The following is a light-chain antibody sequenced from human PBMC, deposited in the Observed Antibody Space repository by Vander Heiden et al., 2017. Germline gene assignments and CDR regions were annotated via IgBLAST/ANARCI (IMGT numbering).Light chain of an antibody. V-gene: IGKV3-15*01. CDR3: QQYNNWRPFT. Sequence: IVMTQSPATLSVSPGESATLSCRTSQSVSSNLAWYQQKPGQAPGRLIYGASTRAAGIPARFSGSGSGTEFTLTISSLQSEDFAVYYCQQYNNWRPFTFGPGTKVDIK. CDR1: QSVSSN. J-gene: IGKJ3*01. CDR2: GAS.